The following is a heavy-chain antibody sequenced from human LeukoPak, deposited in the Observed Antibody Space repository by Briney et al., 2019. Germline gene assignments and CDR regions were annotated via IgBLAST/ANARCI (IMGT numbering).Heavy chain of an antibody. V-gene: IGHV3-21*04. CDR3: ARTGAAAGTIRRDEYDFDY. D-gene: IGHD6-13*01. J-gene: IGHJ4*02. CDR1: GFSSSSYS. CDR2: ITTSSSYI. Sequence: KPGGSLRLSCAASGFSSSSYSMNWVRQAPGKGLEWVSSITTSSSYIYYADSVKGRFTISRDNSKNTLYLQMNSLRAEDTAVYYCARTGAAAGTIRRDEYDFDYWGQGTLVTVSS.